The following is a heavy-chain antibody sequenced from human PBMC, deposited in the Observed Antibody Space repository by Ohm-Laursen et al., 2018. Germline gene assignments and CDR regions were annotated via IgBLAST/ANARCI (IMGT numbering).Heavy chain of an antibody. V-gene: IGHV3-21*04. Sequence: SLRLSCSASGFTFSSYSMNWARQAPGKGLEWVSSITSSSSYIYYADSVKGRFTISRDNAKNSLYLQMNSLRAEDTALYYCAKGELSSSQADFDYWGQGTLVTVSS. CDR1: GFTFSSYS. CDR2: ITSSSSYI. J-gene: IGHJ4*02. D-gene: IGHD3-16*02. CDR3: AKGELSSSQADFDY.